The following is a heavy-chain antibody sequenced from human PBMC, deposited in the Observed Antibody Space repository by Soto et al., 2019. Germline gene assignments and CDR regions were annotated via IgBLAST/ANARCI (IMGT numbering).Heavy chain of an antibody. Sequence: SETLSLTCTVSGGSISSGDYYWSWIRQHPGKGLEWIGYIYYSGSTNYNPSLKSRVTISVDTSKNQFSLKLSSVTAADTAVYYCARRYGGNFDYWGQGTLVTVSS. J-gene: IGHJ4*02. D-gene: IGHD3-16*01. CDR3: ARRYGGNFDY. CDR2: IYYSGST. V-gene: IGHV4-61*08. CDR1: GGSISSGDYY.